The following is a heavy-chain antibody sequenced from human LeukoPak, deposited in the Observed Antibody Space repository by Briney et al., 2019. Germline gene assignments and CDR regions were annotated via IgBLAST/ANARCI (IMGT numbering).Heavy chain of an antibody. Sequence: PGGSLRLSCAASGFTFSSYSMNWVRQAPGKGLEWVSSISSSSSYIYYADSVKGRFTISRDNAKNSLYLQMNSLRAEDTAVYYCAKLLWFGELLHSPFDYWGQGTLVTVSS. CDR1: GFTFSSYS. V-gene: IGHV3-21*01. D-gene: IGHD3-10*01. CDR2: ISSSSSYI. CDR3: AKLLWFGELLHSPFDY. J-gene: IGHJ4*02.